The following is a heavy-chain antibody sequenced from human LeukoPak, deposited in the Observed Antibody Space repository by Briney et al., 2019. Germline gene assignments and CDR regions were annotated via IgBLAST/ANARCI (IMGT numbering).Heavy chain of an antibody. CDR3: AREQDCSAGSCSRHLDY. CDR2: INPNSGGT. D-gene: IGHD2-15*01. J-gene: IGHJ4*02. V-gene: IGHV1-2*02. CDR1: GYTFTGYY. Sequence: GASVKVSCKASGYTFTGYYMHWVRQAPGQGLEWMGWINPNSGGTNYAQKFQGRVTMTRDTSIGTAYMELPRLRSDDPAVYYCAREQDCSAGSCSRHLDYWGQGTLVTVSS.